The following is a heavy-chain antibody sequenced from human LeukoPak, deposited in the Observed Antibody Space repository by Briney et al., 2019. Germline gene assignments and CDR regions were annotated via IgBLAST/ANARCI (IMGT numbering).Heavy chain of an antibody. CDR2: IRTKRYSGTS. CDR1: GFTFGDYG. Sequence: GESLKISCTSSGFTFGDYGVSWVRQAPGKGLEWVSFIRTKRYSGTSEYAASVKGRFTISRDDSKSIAYLQMDSLKIEDTALYYCTRAPYNSANCPYRFDNWGQGTLVTVSP. V-gene: IGHV3-49*04. D-gene: IGHD1-1*01. J-gene: IGHJ4*02. CDR3: TRAPYNSANCPYRFDN.